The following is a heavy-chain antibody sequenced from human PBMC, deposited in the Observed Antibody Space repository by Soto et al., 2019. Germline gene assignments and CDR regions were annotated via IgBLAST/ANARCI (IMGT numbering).Heavy chain of an antibody. J-gene: IGHJ4*02. CDR3: EKGRPSGGNWAAY. CDR2: VNNDGSST. D-gene: IGHD2-15*01. V-gene: IGHV3-74*01. CDR1: GFIFSNYW. Sequence: GGSLRLSCAASGFIFSNYWMHWVRQAPGKGLVWVSRVNNDGSSTTYADSVKGRFTISRDNAKNTLYLQMNSLRAEDTAVYFCEKGRPSGGNWAAYGGQGTVVTVPS.